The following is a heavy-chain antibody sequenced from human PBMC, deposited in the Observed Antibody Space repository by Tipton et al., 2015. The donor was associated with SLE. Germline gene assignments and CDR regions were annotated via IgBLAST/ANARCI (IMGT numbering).Heavy chain of an antibody. CDR2: IYHSGGT. CDR1: GYSISNGYY. V-gene: IGHV4-38-2*02. CDR3: ARTGVMIYAFDI. Sequence: LRLSCTVSGYSISNGYYWGWIRQPPGKGLEWIGSIYHSGGTHYSPSLQSRVSMSVDTSKNQFSLQLTSVTAADTAVYYCARTGVMIYAFDIWGQGTMVTVSS. D-gene: IGHD3-3*01. J-gene: IGHJ3*02.